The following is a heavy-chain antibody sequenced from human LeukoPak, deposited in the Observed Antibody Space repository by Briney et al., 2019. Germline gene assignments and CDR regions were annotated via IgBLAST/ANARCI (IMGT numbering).Heavy chain of an antibody. J-gene: IGHJ4*02. Sequence: ASVKVSCKASGYTFTGYYMHWVRQAPGQGLEWMGWINPNSGGTNYAQKFQGRVTMTRDTSISTAYMELSRLRSDDTAVYYCARDTEAAAGDFDYWGQGTLVTVSS. CDR1: GYTFTGYY. D-gene: IGHD6-13*01. CDR3: ARDTEAAAGDFDY. V-gene: IGHV1-2*02. CDR2: INPNSGGT.